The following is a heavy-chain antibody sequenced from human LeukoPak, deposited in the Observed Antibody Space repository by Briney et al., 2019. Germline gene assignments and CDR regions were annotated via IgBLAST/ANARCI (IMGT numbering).Heavy chain of an antibody. D-gene: IGHD6-19*01. CDR3: AKIEVEGSGWPGGDY. V-gene: IGHV3-30*18. CDR2: ISYDGSNE. Sequence: GGSLRLSCAASRFTFSSYGMHWVRQAPGKGLEWVAVISYDGSNEYYADSVKGRFTISRDNSKNTLYLQMNSLRAEDTAVYYCAKIEVEGSGWPGGDYWGQGTLVTVSS. J-gene: IGHJ4*02. CDR1: RFTFSSYG.